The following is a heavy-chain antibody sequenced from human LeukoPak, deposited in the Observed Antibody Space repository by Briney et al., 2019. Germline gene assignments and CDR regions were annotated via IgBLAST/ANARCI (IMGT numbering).Heavy chain of an antibody. V-gene: IGHV4-39*07. CDR3: ARTRWLQVLVDS. CDR2: IYRSGTT. CDR1: GASIGTSSSS. D-gene: IGHD5-24*01. Sequence: SETLSLTCTVSGASIGTSSSSWGWLRQSPEKGLEWIASIYRSGTTYHNPSLKGRATISVDTSKNHSSLRLSSVTAADTAVYYCARTRWLQVLVDSWGQGTLVTVSS. J-gene: IGHJ4*02.